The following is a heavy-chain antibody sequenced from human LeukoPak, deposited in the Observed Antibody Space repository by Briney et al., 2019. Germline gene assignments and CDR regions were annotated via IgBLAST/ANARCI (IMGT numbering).Heavy chain of an antibody. CDR3: ARDPRGCSSTSCYTGGGDWFDP. CDR2: IYYSGST. D-gene: IGHD2-2*02. Sequence: ASETLSLTCTVSGGSISSYYWSWIRQPPGKGLEWIGYIYYSGSTNYNPSLKSRVTISVDTSKNQFSLKLSSVTAADTAVYYCARDPRGCSSTSCYTGGGDWFDPWGQGTLVTVSS. CDR1: GGSISSYY. V-gene: IGHV4-59*01. J-gene: IGHJ5*02.